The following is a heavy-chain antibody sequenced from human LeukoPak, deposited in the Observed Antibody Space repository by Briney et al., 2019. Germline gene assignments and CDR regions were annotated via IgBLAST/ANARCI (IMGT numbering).Heavy chain of an antibody. CDR3: ARVLSRDYYDSSGQPWYFDL. CDR1: GYTFTSYG. CDR2: ISAYNGNT. Sequence: ASVKVSCKASGYTFTSYGISWVRQAPGQGLEWMGWISAYNGNTNYAQKLQGRVTMTTDTSTSTAYMELRSLRSDDTAVYYCARVLSRDYYDSSGQPWYFDLWGRGTLVTVSS. V-gene: IGHV1-18*01. J-gene: IGHJ2*01. D-gene: IGHD3-22*01.